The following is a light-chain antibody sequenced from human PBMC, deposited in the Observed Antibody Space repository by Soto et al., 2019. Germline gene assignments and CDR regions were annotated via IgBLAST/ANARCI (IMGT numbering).Light chain of an antibody. CDR1: SSNIGSNT. CDR2: SNN. V-gene: IGLV1-44*01. Sequence: QPVLTQPPSASGTPGQRVTISCSGSSSNIGSNTVNWYQQLPGTAPKLLIYSNNQRPSGGPDRFSASKTGTSDSLAISGLQSEDEADYYCAAWDDSLNGWVFGGGTKVTVL. CDR3: AAWDDSLNGWV. J-gene: IGLJ3*02.